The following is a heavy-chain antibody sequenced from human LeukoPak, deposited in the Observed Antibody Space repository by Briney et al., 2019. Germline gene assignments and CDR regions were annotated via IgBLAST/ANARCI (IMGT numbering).Heavy chain of an antibody. CDR2: ISDGGGST. CDR1: GFTFSNYA. D-gene: IGHD2-2*01. J-gene: IGHJ4*02. V-gene: IGHV3-23*01. Sequence: PGGSLRLSCAASGFTFSNYAMSWVRQAPGKGLEWVSTISDGGGSTYYADSVKGRFTISRDNSKNTLYLQMDSLRAEDTAVYYCANPYLYCSSSNCQFWGQGTLVTVSS. CDR3: ANPYLYCSSSNCQF.